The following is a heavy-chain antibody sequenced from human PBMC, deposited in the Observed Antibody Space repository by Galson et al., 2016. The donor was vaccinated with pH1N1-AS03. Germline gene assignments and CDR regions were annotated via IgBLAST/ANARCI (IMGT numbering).Heavy chain of an antibody. CDR3: ARRSRDDGSGYYTDYDYFDL. CDR1: GFTFTNYL. D-gene: IGHD3-22*01. CDR2: IKHDGGEK. Sequence: LRLSCAASGFTFTNYLMTWVRQAPGKGLEWVANIKHDGGEKYYVDSVKGSFTISRDNAKNSLYLQMNSLRLEDTAVYFCARRSRDDGSGYYTDYDYFDLWGQGTLVTVSS. V-gene: IGHV3-7*03. J-gene: IGHJ4*02.